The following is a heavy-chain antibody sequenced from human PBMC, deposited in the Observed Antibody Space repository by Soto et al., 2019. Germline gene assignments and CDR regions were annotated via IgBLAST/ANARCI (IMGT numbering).Heavy chain of an antibody. Sequence: SETLSLTCAVSGGSISSGGYYWSWIRQPPGKGLEWIGYIYHSGSTYYTPSLKSRVTISLDRSKNQFSLNLSSVTAADTAVYYCARPMYGSAFYQDAFEIWGQGTMVTVSS. D-gene: IGHD3-10*01. CDR2: IYHSGST. V-gene: IGHV4-30-2*01. CDR3: ARPMYGSAFYQDAFEI. J-gene: IGHJ3*02. CDR1: GGSISSGGYY.